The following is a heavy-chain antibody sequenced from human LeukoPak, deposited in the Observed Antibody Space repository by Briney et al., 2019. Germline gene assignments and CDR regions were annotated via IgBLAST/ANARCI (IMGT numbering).Heavy chain of an antibody. V-gene: IGHV3-21*01. D-gene: IGHD5-24*01. CDR1: GFTFSSYS. CDR2: ISSSSSYT. CDR3: ARGKHPRSLDY. Sequence: GGSLRLSCAASGFTFSSYSMTWVRQAPGKGLEWVSSISSSSSYTYYADSVKGRFTISRDNAKNSLYLQMNSLRAEDTAVYYCARGKHPRSLDYWGQGTLVTVSS. J-gene: IGHJ4*02.